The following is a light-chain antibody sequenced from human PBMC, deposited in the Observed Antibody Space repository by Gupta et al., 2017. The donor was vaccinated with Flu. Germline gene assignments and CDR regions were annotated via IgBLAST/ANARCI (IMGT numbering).Light chain of an antibody. J-gene: IGLJ1*01. CDR2: EDI. Sequence: QPALTQPASVSGSPGQSITISCTGTSSDVGYYNFVSWYQRHPGKAPKLLIYEDIKRPSGISNRFSGSKSGNTASLTISGLQAEDEADYFCCSYAGSSTFAYVFGTGTKVTVL. CDR3: CSYAGSSTFAYV. CDR1: SSDVGYYNF. V-gene: IGLV2-23*02.